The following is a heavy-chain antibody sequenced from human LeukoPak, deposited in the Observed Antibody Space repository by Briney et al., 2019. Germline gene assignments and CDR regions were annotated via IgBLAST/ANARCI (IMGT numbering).Heavy chain of an antibody. CDR2: IYYSGST. CDR1: GGSISSYY. Sequence: SETLSLTCTVSGGSISSYYWSWIRQPPGKGLEWIGYIYYSGSTDYNPSLKSRVTISVDTSKNQFSLKLCSVTAADTAVYYCARKKRGYSYGRNLDAFDIWGQGTMVTVSS. D-gene: IGHD5-18*01. J-gene: IGHJ3*02. V-gene: IGHV4-59*01. CDR3: ARKKRGYSYGRNLDAFDI.